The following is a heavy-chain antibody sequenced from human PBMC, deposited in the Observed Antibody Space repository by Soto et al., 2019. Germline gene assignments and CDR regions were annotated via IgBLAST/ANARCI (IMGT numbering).Heavy chain of an antibody. J-gene: IGHJ4*02. D-gene: IGHD3-22*01. Sequence: EVQLVESGGGLVQPGGSLRLSCAASGFTFSSYWMHWVRQAPGKGLVWVSRLKSDGSGTTYADSVKGRLTISRDNAKNTPYLQMNCLRAEDTAVYYCVRGDGDYYDGNGYLGRHWGQGTLVTVSS. CDR1: GFTFSSYW. V-gene: IGHV3-74*01. CDR2: LKSDGSGT. CDR3: VRGDGDYYDGNGYLGRH.